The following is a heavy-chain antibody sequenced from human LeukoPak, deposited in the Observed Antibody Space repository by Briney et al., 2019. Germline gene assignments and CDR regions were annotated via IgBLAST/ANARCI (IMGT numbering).Heavy chain of an antibody. V-gene: IGHV3-21*01. Sequence: PGGPLRLSCAASGFTFSSYSMNWVRQAPGKGLEWVSSISSSSNYIYYADSVKGRFTISRDNAKNSLYLQMNSLRAEDTAVYYCARDAGYSSSWSKPWYYFDYWGQGTLVTVSS. CDR1: GFTFSSYS. CDR3: ARDAGYSSSWSKPWYYFDY. J-gene: IGHJ4*02. D-gene: IGHD6-13*01. CDR2: ISSSSNYI.